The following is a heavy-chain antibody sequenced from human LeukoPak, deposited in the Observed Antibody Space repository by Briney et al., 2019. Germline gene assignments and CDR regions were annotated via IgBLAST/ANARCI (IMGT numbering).Heavy chain of an antibody. D-gene: IGHD3-16*01. Sequence: PGGSLRLSCAASGFTVSSSYMSWVRQAPGKGLEWVSVIYSSGRTSYADSVEGRFSISRDNSQNTLYLQMNSLRAEDTAVYYCAKRARPFGGGFDYWGQGTLVSVSS. CDR3: AKRARPFGGGFDY. V-gene: IGHV3-53*01. CDR2: IYSSGRT. CDR1: GFTVSSSY. J-gene: IGHJ4*02.